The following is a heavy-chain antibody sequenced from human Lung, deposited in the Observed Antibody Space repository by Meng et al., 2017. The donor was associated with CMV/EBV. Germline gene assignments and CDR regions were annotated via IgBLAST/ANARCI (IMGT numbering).Heavy chain of an antibody. D-gene: IGHD4-11*01. V-gene: IGHV5-51*01. J-gene: IGHJ4*02. CDR3: ARRGYNNYPTDY. CDR2: IYPGDSDT. CDR1: GYTFTTYW. Sequence: ESXKISXKGSGYTFTTYWIGWVRQMPGKGLEWMGMIYPGDSDTRYSPSFQGQVTISADKSISTAYLQWSSLKASDTAMYYCARRGYNNYPTDYWGQGTLVTVSS.